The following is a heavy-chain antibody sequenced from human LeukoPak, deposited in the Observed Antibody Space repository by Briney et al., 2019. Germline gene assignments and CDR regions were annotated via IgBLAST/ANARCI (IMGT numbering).Heavy chain of an antibody. Sequence: SETLSLTCTVSGGSISSYYWSWIRQPPGKGLEWIGYIYYSGSTNYNPSLKSRVTISVDTSKNQFSLKLSSVTAADTAVYYCARGGYYYDSSGYWGAFDIWGQGTMVTVSS. D-gene: IGHD3-22*01. CDR1: GGSISSYY. V-gene: IGHV4-59*01. J-gene: IGHJ3*02. CDR2: IYYSGST. CDR3: ARGGYYYDSSGYWGAFDI.